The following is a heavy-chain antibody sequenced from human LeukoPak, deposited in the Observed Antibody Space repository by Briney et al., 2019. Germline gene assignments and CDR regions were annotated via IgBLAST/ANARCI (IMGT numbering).Heavy chain of an antibody. Sequence: ASVKVSCKASGGTFTSYAISWVRQAPGQGLEWVGWISAYDGNTNYAQKFQGRVTMTTDTSTSTAHMELRSLRYDDTAVYYCARDGRFAAYEPDYWGQGTLVTVSS. CDR3: ARDGRFAAYEPDY. J-gene: IGHJ4*02. CDR1: GGTFTSYA. V-gene: IGHV1-18*01. CDR2: ISAYDGNT. D-gene: IGHD1-26*01.